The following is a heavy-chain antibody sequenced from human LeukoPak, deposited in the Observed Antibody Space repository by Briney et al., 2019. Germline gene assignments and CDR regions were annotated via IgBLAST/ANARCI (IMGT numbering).Heavy chain of an antibody. CDR3: ARDRGSSDPGDWFDS. CDR1: GFTFSDYY. D-gene: IGHD2-15*01. V-gene: IGHV3-11*01. J-gene: IGHJ5*01. Sequence: PGGSLRLSCAASGFTFSDYYMSWIRQAPGKGLEWVSYISGSGSTVYYAASVRGRFTISRDNAKNSLFLQMNSLRAEDTAVYYCARDRGSSDPGDWFDSWGQGTLVTVSS. CDR2: ISGSGSTV.